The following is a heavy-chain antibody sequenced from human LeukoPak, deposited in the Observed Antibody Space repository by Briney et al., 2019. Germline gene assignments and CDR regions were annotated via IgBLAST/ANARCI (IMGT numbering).Heavy chain of an antibody. CDR3: ASGIQPRLSWFFDL. D-gene: IGHD5-18*01. V-gene: IGHV3-11*01. J-gene: IGHJ2*01. CDR1: GFRFSDYY. Sequence: GGSLRLSCAASGFRFSDYYMSWIRQAPGKGLERFSYISSPGSTTYYADSVKGRFTISRDNAKNSLSLQMNSRRADDTAVYYCASGIQPRLSWFFDLWGRGTLVTVSS. CDR2: ISSPGSTT.